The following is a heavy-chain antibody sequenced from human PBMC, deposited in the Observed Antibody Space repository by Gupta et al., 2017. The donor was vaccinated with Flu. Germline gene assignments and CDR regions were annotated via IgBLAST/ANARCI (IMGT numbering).Heavy chain of an antibody. CDR3: ATETVDTAMVRQTRHVPTFDY. D-gene: IGHD5-18*01. CDR1: GYTLTELS. V-gene: IGHV1-24*01. J-gene: IGHJ4*02. CDR2: FDPEDGET. Sequence: QVQLVQSGAEVKKPGASVKVSCKVSGYTLTELSMHWVRTAPGTGLEWMGGFDPEDGETIYDQKFQGRVTMTEDTSKDTAYMELSSMRSEDTAVYYCATETVDTAMVRQTRHVPTFDYWGQGTLVTVSS.